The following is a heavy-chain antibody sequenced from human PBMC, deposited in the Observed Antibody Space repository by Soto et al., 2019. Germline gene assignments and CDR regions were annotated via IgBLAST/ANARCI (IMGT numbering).Heavy chain of an antibody. Sequence: SVKVSCKASGYTFTGYYMHWVRQAPGQGQEWMGGIIPNFGTANYAQKFQGRVTITADESTSTAYMELSSLRSEDTAVYYCARPKGYYDSSGYSAFDIWGQGTMVTVSS. J-gene: IGHJ3*02. CDR3: ARPKGYYDSSGYSAFDI. CDR2: IIPNFGTA. V-gene: IGHV1-69*13. CDR1: GYTFTGYY. D-gene: IGHD3-22*01.